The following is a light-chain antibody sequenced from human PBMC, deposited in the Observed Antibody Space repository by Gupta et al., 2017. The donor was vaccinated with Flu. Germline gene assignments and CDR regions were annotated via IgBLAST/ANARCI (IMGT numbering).Light chain of an antibody. V-gene: IGKV3-20*01. CDR1: QSVSSSY. J-gene: IGKJ2*01. CDR2: AAS. Sequence: EVVLTQSPGSLSLSPGERATLSCRASQSVSSSYLTWYQQKPGQAPRVLIYAASTRATGIPHRFSGSGSGTDFALTISRLEPEDFAVYYCQQYGDSRYTFGQGTKLEIK. CDR3: QQYGDSRYT.